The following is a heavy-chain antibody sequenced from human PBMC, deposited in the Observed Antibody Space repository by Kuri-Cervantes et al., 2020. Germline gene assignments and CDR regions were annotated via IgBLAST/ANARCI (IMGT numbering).Heavy chain of an antibody. J-gene: IGHJ6*02. V-gene: IGHV3-74*01. CDR1: GFTFSSYW. CDR3: ARGWATPGPFYYYYYGMDV. Sequence: GGSLRLSCAASGFTFSSYWMHWVRQAPGKGLVWVSRINSDGSSTSYADSVKGRFTISRDNSKNTLYLQMNSLRAEDTAVYYCARGWATPGPFYYYYYGMDVWGQGTTVTVSS. CDR2: INSDGSST. D-gene: IGHD5-12*01.